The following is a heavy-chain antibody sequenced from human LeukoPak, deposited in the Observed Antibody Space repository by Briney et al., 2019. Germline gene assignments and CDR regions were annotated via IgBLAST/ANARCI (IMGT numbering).Heavy chain of an antibody. J-gene: IGHJ4*02. V-gene: IGHV1-69*06. CDR2: IIPIFGTA. CDR1: GGTFSSYA. D-gene: IGHD4-17*01. CDR3: ARDLGYGDYYFDY. Sequence: SVKVSCKASGGTFSSYAISWVRQAPGQGLEWMGGIIPIFGTANYAQKFQGRVTITADKSTSTAYMELSSLRSEDTAVYYCARDLGYGDYYFDYWGQGTLVTVSS.